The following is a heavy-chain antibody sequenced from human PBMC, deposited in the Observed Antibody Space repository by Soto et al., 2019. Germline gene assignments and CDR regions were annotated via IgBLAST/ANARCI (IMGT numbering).Heavy chain of an antibody. CDR1: GFTFNNYA. V-gene: IGHV3-23*01. Sequence: GGSLRLSCAASGFTFNNYAMSWVRQAPGKGLEWVSVISGSGGTTKYADSVKGRFTISRDNSKNTLYLQMNSLRAEDTAVYYCAKRSPASTYNYGTNGDYWGQGILVTVSS. CDR3: AKRSPASTYNYGTNGDY. CDR2: ISGSGGTT. J-gene: IGHJ4*02. D-gene: IGHD5-18*01.